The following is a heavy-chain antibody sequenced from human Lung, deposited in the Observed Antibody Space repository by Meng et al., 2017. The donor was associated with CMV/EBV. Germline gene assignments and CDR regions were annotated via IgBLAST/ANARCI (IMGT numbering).Heavy chain of an antibody. CDR1: GYTFTSYD. Sequence: ASXXVSCKASGYTFTSYDINWVRQATGQGLEWMGWMNPNSGNTGYAQKFQGRVTITRNTSISTAYMELSSLRSEDTAVYYCARGSSSYFDSWVQGTLVNGAS. CDR3: ARGSSSYFDS. CDR2: MNPNSGNT. V-gene: IGHV1-8*03. J-gene: IGHJ4*02. D-gene: IGHD6-13*01.